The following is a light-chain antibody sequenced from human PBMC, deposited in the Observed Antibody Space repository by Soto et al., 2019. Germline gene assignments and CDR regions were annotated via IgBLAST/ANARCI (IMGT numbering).Light chain of an antibody. CDR3: TSYTSGTDV. CDR2: EVS. J-gene: IGLJ1*01. CDR1: SSDVGSYNY. Sequence: QSALTQPASVSGSPGQSIAISCTGTSSDVGSYNYVSWYQQHPGKAPKLMIFEVSNRPSGVSNRFSGSKSVNTASLTISGLQAEDEADYYCTSYTSGTDVFGTGTKVTVL. V-gene: IGLV2-14*01.